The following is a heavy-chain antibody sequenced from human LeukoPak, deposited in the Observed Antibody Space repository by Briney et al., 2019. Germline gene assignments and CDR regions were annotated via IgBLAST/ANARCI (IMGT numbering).Heavy chain of an antibody. CDR2: INHSGST. J-gene: IGHJ6*03. CDR3: ARVTNWGYYYYYMDV. V-gene: IGHV4-34*01. CDR1: GGSFSGYY. Sequence: PSEALSLTCAVYGGSFSGYYWSWIRQPPGKGLEWIGEINHSGSTNYNPSLKSRVTISVDTSKNQFSLKLSSVTAADTAVYYCARVTNWGYYYYYMDVWGKGTTVTVSS. D-gene: IGHD7-27*01.